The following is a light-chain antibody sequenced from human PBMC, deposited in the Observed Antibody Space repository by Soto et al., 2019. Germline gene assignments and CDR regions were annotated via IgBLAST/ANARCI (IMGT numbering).Light chain of an antibody. CDR2: DAS. CDR1: QSVNSNL. CDR3: HQYVSSPLT. J-gene: IGKJ2*01. V-gene: IGKV3-20*01. Sequence: EIVLTQSPGTLSLSPGEGATVSCRASQSVNSNLLAWFQQKPGQAPRLLIHDASRRATGIPDRFSGSGSGTDVTXSISRLEPEDFAVYYCHQYVSSPLTFGQGTKLEIK.